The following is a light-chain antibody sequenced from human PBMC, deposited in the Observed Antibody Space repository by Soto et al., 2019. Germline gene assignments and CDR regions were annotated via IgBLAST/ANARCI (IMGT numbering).Light chain of an antibody. CDR2: AAS. CDR1: QSISSY. CDR3: QQSYSTPFT. V-gene: IGKV1-39*01. J-gene: IGKJ3*01. Sequence: DIQMTQSPSSLSASVGDRVTITCRASQSISSYLNWYQQQPGKAPKLLIYAASSLQSGVPSRFSGSGSGTDVTLTISSLQTEDFATYYCQQSYSTPFTFGPGTKVDIK.